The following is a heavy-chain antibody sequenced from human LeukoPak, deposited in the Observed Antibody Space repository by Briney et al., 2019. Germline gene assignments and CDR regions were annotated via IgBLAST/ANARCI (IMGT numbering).Heavy chain of an antibody. Sequence: PGGSLRLSCAASGFTVSSNYMTWVRQAPGKGLEWVSVILGGGGTYYADSVKGRFTISRDNSKNTLYLQMNSLRAEDTAVYYCARGLVLTYYYLESWGQGTLVTVSS. CDR3: ARGLVLTYYYLES. CDR2: ILGGGGT. D-gene: IGHD2-8*02. V-gene: IGHV3-66*01. CDR1: GFTVSSNY. J-gene: IGHJ4*02.